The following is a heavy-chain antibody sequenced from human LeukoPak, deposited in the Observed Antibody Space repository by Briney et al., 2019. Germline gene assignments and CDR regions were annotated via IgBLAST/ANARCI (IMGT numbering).Heavy chain of an antibody. CDR1: GYTFTCYY. CDR3: ASNDYGDYGNWFDP. D-gene: IGHD4-17*01. V-gene: IGHV1-2*06. CDR2: INPNSGGT. J-gene: IGHJ5*02. Sequence: ASVKVSCKASGYTFTCYYMHWVRQAPGQGLEWMGRINPNSGGTNYAQKFQGRVTMTSDTSISTAYMELSRLRSDDTAVYYCASNDYGDYGNWFDPWGQGTLVTVPS.